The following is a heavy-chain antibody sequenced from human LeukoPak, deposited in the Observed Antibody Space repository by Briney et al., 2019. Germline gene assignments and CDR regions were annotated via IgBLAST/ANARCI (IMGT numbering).Heavy chain of an antibody. CDR3: ARDRPYTGQVGELDY. V-gene: IGHV3-74*01. D-gene: IGHD3-16*01. CDR1: GFTFSSYW. Sequence: GGSLRLTCAASGFTFSSYWMHWVRQAPGKGLVWVSGINSDGSSTRYEDSAKGRFTISRDNDKNTMYVQMNSLRAEDTAVYYCARDRPYTGQVGELDYWGQGTLVAVSA. J-gene: IGHJ4*02. CDR2: INSDGSST.